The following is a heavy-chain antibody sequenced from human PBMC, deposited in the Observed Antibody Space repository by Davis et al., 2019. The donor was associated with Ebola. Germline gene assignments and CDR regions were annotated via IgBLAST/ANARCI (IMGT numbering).Heavy chain of an antibody. CDR2: ISAYNGNT. Sequence: ASVKVSCKASGYTFTSYGISWVRQAPGQGLEWMGWISAYNGNTNYAQKLQGRVTMTTDTSTSTAYMELRSLRSEATAVYYCARGGKTDRWFGPIDFWGQGTLVTASS. V-gene: IGHV1-18*01. D-gene: IGHD3-10*01. CDR3: ARGGKTDRWFGPIDF. J-gene: IGHJ4*02. CDR1: GYTFTSYG.